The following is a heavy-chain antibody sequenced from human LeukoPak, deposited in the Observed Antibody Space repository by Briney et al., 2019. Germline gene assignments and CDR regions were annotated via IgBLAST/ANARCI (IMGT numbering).Heavy chain of an antibody. V-gene: IGHV3-30*02. J-gene: IGHJ6*03. D-gene: IGHD5-12*01. CDR1: GFTFSSYG. CDR2: IRYDGSNK. Sequence: PGGSLRLSCAASGFTFSSYGMHWVRQAPGKGLEWVAFIRYDGSNKYYADSVKGRFTISRDNSKNTLYLQMNSLRAEDTAVYYCAKDRSGYDLNNYYYYMDVWGKGTTVTVSS. CDR3: AKDRSGYDLNNYYYYMDV.